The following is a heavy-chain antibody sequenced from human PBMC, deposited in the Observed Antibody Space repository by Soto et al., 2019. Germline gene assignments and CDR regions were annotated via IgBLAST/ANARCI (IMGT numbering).Heavy chain of an antibody. V-gene: IGHV1-3*01. Sequence: QVQLVQSGAEVKKPGASVKVSCKASGYTFRSYAMHWVRQAPGQRLEWMGWINAGNGNTKYSQKFQGRGTITRDTSASTAYMELSGLRSDDTAVYYCARITTTFGGVIAPHLYCWGQGTLVTVSS. CDR1: GYTFRSYA. D-gene: IGHD3-16*02. CDR3: ARITTTFGGVIAPHLYC. J-gene: IGHJ4*02. CDR2: INAGNGNT.